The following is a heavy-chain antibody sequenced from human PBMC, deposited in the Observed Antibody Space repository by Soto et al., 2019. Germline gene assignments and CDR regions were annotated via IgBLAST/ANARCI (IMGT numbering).Heavy chain of an antibody. J-gene: IGHJ4*02. CDR1: GFTFRSYA. CDR3: ARDLALAGNY. V-gene: IGHV3-21*01. CDR2: ISSTSTYT. D-gene: IGHD6-19*01. Sequence: LRLSCAASGFTFRSYAMNWVRQTQEKGLEWVSSISSTSTYTHYADSVKGRFTISRDNANNSLFLQMNSLRAEDTAIYYCARDLALAGNYWGQGALVTVSS.